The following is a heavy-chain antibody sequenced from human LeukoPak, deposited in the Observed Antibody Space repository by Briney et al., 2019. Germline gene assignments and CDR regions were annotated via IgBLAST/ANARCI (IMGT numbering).Heavy chain of an antibody. D-gene: IGHD3-10*01. CDR1: GGSISSSNW. CDR3: ARREVIWFGDWSVGFDI. CDR2: IYHSGST. J-gene: IGHJ3*02. Sequence: SETLSLTCAVSGGSISSSNWWSWVRQPPGKGLEWIGEIYHSGSTNYNPSLKSRVTISVDKSKNQFSLKLSSVTAADTAVYYCARREVIWFGDWSVGFDIWGQGTMVTVSS. V-gene: IGHV4-4*02.